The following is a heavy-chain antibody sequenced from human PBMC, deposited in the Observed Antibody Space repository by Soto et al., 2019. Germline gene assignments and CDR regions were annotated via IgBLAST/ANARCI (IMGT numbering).Heavy chain of an antibody. V-gene: IGHV3-23*01. CDR2: ISGDGSGT. Sequence: PGGSLRLSCAASGFTFSSYAMNWVRQAPGKGLEWVSRISGDGSGTYYADFVKGRFTISRDNAKNTLFLQMNGLRAEDTAVYYCARGIFGSGTANDYWGQGTLVTVSS. CDR3: ARGIFGSGTANDY. J-gene: IGHJ4*02. D-gene: IGHD3-10*01. CDR1: GFTFSSYA.